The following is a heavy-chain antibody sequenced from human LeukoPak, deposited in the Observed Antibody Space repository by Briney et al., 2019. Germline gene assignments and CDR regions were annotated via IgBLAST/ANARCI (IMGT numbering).Heavy chain of an antibody. J-gene: IGHJ6*02. V-gene: IGHV4-59*01. CDR1: GFSINSGFY. Sequence: KASETLSLTCTVSGFSINSGFYWGWIRQPPGKGLEWIGYIYYSGSTNYNPSLKSRVTISVDTSKNQFSLKLSSVTAADTAVYYCARDLVNYYGMDVWGQGTTVTVSS. D-gene: IGHD3-22*01. CDR3: ARDLVNYYGMDV. CDR2: IYYSGST.